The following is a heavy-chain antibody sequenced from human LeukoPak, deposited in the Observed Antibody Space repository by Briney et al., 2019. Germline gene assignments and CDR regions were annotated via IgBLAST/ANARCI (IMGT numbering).Heavy chain of an antibody. CDR1: GFTFRDYF. J-gene: IGHJ6*02. D-gene: IGHD1-14*01. CDR3: ARRPHGMDV. V-gene: IGHV3-11*01. Sequence: AGGSLRLSCAASGFTFRDYFMSWIRQAPGKGLEWVSHISGSETNIYYADSVKGRFTISRDNARNSLYLQMNGLRAEDTAVYYCARRPHGMDVWGQGTTVTVPS. CDR2: ISGSETNI.